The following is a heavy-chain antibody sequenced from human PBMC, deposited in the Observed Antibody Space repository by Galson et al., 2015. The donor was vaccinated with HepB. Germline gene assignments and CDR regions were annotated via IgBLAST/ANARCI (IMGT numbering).Heavy chain of an antibody. CDR2: SRNNGNSYTT. V-gene: IGHV3-72*01. CDR1: GFIFSDHY. CDR3: ARNHYTSGHFYMDV. D-gene: IGHD5-12*01. J-gene: IGHJ6*03. Sequence: SLRLSCAASGFIFSDHYMDWVRQAPGQGLEWVGRSRNNGNSYTTEYAASVKGRFTVSRDDSENSLYLQMNSLKTEDTAVYYCARNHYTSGHFYMDVWGKGTTVTVSS.